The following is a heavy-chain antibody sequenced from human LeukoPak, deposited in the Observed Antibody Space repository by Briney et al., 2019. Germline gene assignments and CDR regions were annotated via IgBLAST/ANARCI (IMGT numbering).Heavy chain of an antibody. D-gene: IGHD1-26*01. J-gene: IGHJ4*02. CDR1: GFTFSYYA. CDR2: ISSVDDAT. CDR3: AKGREAYSGSYTPFDS. V-gene: IGHV3-23*01. Sequence: PGGSLRLSCAASGFTFSYYAMSWVRQAPGKGLEWVSVISSVDDATYYADSVEGRFTISRDNSRNTVYLQINSLRAEDTAVYYCAKGREAYSGSYTPFDSWGQGILVTVSS.